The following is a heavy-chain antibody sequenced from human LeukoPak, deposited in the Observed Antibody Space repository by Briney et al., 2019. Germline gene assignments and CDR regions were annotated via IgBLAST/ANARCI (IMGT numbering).Heavy chain of an antibody. CDR3: ARGGGYEVPGVFDY. CDR1: GDSTSILY. Sequence: SETLSLTCTVSGDSTSILYWSWIRQSPGKGLEWIGYIYHTGSTNYNPSLKSRVTMSVDMSKRQFSLKLRSVTAADAAVYYCARGGGYEVPGVFDYWGQGTLVAVSS. CDR2: IYHTGST. V-gene: IGHV4-59*11. D-gene: IGHD5-12*01. J-gene: IGHJ4*02.